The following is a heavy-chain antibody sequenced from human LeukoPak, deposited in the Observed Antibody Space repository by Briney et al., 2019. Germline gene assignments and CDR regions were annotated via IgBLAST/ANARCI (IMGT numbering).Heavy chain of an antibody. J-gene: IGHJ4*02. V-gene: IGHV4-39*01. Sequence: PSETLSLTCTVSGGSISSTSYYWGWIRQPPGKGLEWIGNIFYSVSTYYNPSLKSRVTISADTSKNQFSLKLSSVTAADTAVYYCARRGRAAAGTAYDYWGQGTLVTVSS. CDR1: GGSISSTSYY. D-gene: IGHD6-13*01. CDR3: ARRGRAAAGTAYDY. CDR2: IFYSVST.